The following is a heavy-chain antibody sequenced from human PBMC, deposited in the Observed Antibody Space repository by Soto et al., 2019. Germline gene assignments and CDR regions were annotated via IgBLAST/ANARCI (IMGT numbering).Heavy chain of an antibody. CDR1: GGTCSSYA. Sequence: SVKVSCKASGGTCSSYAISCVVQAPLQGLEWMGGIIPIFGTANYAQKFQGRVTITADESTSTAYMELSRLRSDDTAVYYCARDHSSTSGPNWFDPWGQGTLVTVSS. CDR3: ARDHSSTSGPNWFDP. J-gene: IGHJ5*02. V-gene: IGHV1-69*13. CDR2: IIPIFGTA. D-gene: IGHD2-2*01.